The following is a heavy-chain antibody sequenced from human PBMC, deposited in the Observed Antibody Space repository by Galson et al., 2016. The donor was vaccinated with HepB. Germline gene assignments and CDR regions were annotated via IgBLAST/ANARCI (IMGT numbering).Heavy chain of an antibody. CDR2: ISYDGSDK. CDR3: ARGGGYAFYY. D-gene: IGHD5-12*01. V-gene: IGHV3-30*04. CDR1: GFPFSSYA. Sequence: SLRLSCAASGFPFSSYAIYWVRQAPGKGLEWVALISYDGSDKYYAESVKGRFTISRDNSKNTLYLQMNSLRGDDTAMYYCARGGGYAFYYWGQGTRVTVAS. J-gene: IGHJ4*02.